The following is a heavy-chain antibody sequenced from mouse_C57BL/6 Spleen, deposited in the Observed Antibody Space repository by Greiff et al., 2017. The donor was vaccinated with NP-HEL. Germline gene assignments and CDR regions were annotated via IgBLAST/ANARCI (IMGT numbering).Heavy chain of an antibody. D-gene: IGHD2-3*01. Sequence: QVQLQQSGAELVRPGASVTLSCKASGYTFTDYEMHWVKQTPVHGLEWIGAIDPETGGTAYNQKFKGKAILTADKSSSTAYMELRSLTSEDSAVYYCTRRMMSGYFDVWGTGTTVTVSS. V-gene: IGHV1-15*01. CDR2: IDPETGGT. J-gene: IGHJ1*03. CDR3: TRRMMSGYFDV. CDR1: GYTFTDYE.